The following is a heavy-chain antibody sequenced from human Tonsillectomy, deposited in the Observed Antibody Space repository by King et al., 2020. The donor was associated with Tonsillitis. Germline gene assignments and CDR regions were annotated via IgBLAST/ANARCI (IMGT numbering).Heavy chain of an antibody. J-gene: IGHJ3*02. CDR2: ISTSGNTI. CDR3: ARGYCSSTSCYTGGDAFDI. D-gene: IGHD2-2*02. V-gene: IGHV3-11*01. Sequence: QVQLVESGGGLVKPGGSLRLSCAASGFTFSDYYMSWIRQASGKGLEWVSYISTSGNTIFYADSVRGRFTISRDNAKNSLYLQMNSLRAEDTAVYYCARGYCSSTSCYTGGDAFDIWGQGTKVTVSS. CDR1: GFTFSDYY.